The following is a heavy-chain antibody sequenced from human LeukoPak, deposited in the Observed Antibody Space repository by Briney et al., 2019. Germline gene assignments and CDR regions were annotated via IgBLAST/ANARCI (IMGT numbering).Heavy chain of an antibody. V-gene: IGHV1-24*01. D-gene: IGHD1-26*01. CDR1: GYTLTELS. CDR3: ARVRIVGATTVAFDI. CDR2: FDPEDGET. Sequence: GASVKVSCKVSGYTLTELSMHWVRQAPGKGLEWMGGFDPEDGETIYAQKFQGRVTMTRDTSISTAYMELSRLRSDDTAVYYCARVRIVGATTVAFDIWGQGTMVTVSS. J-gene: IGHJ3*02.